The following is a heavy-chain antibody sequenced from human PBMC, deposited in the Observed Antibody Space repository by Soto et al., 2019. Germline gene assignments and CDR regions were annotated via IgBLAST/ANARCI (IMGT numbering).Heavy chain of an antibody. D-gene: IGHD4-4*01. CDR1: GYTFTSYD. Sequence: ASVKVSCKASGYTFTSYDINWVRQATGQGLEWMGWMNPNSGNTGYAQKFQGRVTMTRNTSISTAYMELSSLRSEDTAVYYCARRNYSPYYYYGMDVWGRGTTVTVSS. J-gene: IGHJ6*02. V-gene: IGHV1-8*01. CDR3: ARRNYSPYYYYGMDV. CDR2: MNPNSGNT.